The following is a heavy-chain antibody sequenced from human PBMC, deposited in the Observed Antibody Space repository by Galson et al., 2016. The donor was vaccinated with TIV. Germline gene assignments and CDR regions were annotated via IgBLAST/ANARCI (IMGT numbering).Heavy chain of an antibody. J-gene: IGHJ6*02. D-gene: IGHD5-18*01. Sequence: SVKVSCKASGDTFSMIVFNWVRQAPGQGLDWMGGINPLLGTVNNAQKFQGRVTFTADESRGTAYMELSSLKSEETAIYYCATDRNTALDTYHAYYGMDAWGQGTAVIVSS. CDR1: GDTFSMIV. V-gene: IGHV1-69*13. CDR2: INPLLGTV. CDR3: ATDRNTALDTYHAYYGMDA.